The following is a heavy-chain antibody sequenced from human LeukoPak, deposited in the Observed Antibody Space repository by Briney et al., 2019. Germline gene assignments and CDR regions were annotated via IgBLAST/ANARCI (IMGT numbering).Heavy chain of an antibody. V-gene: IGHV1-2*02. J-gene: IGHJ4*02. CDR2: INPNSGGT. CDR1: GYTFSTYD. D-gene: IGHD6-19*01. CDR3: ARVVKYSSGPLTDLLPYYFDY. Sequence: ASVKVSCKASGYTFSTYDITWVRQAPGQGLEWMGWINPNSGGTNYAQKFQGRVTMTRDTSISTAYMELSSLRSEDMAVYYCARVVKYSSGPLTDLLPYYFDYWGQGTLVTVSS.